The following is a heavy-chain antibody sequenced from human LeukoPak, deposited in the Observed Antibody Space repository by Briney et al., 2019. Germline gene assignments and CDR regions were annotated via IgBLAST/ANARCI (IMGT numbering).Heavy chain of an antibody. D-gene: IGHD3-10*01. CDR3: ARGYYGSGSYGDY. CDR1: GFTFSSYS. V-gene: IGHV3-21*01. Sequence: PGGSLRLSCAASGFTFSSYSMNWVRQAPGKGLEWVSSISSSSSYIYYADSVKGRFTISRDNAKNSLYLQMNSLRAEDTAVYYCARGYYGSGSYGDYWGQGTLVTVSS. CDR2: ISSSSSYI. J-gene: IGHJ4*02.